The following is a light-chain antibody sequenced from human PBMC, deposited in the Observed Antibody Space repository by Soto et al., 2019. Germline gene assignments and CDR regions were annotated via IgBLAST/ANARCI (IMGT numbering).Light chain of an antibody. Sequence: ERVSTHSRATISLSPSKRATLCFSDIQSVSMHLAWYQQKPGQAPRLLIYDTSNRATGIPARFSGSGSGTDFTLTISRLEPEDFAVYDCQQRGNWPPGFTFGPGTKVDIK. V-gene: IGKV3-11*01. J-gene: IGKJ3*01. CDR1: QSVSMH. CDR3: QQRGNWPPGFT. CDR2: DTS.